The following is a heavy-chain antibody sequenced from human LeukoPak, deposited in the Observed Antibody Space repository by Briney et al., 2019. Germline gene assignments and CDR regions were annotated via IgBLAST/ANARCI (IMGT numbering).Heavy chain of an antibody. V-gene: IGHV3-23*01. J-gene: IGHJ4*02. CDR1: GFTFSSYA. D-gene: IGHD6-19*01. Sequence: PGGSLTLSCAASGFTFSSYAMSWVRQAPGKGLEWVSGISGSGGSTYYADSVKGRFTISRDNSKNTLYLQMNSLRAEDTAVYYCAKGPSNSGLSGWASLYFDYWGQGTLVTVSS. CDR3: AKGPSNSGLSGWASLYFDY. CDR2: ISGSGGST.